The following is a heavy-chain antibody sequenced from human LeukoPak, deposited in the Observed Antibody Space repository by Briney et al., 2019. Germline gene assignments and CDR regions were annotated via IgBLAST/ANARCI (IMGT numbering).Heavy chain of an antibody. D-gene: IGHD4-17*01. V-gene: IGHV4-34*01. J-gene: IGHJ3*02. CDR2: ITHSGST. Sequence: SETLSLTCAVYGGSFSDYYWSWIRQPPGKGLEWIGGITHSGSTNYNPSLKSRVTISVDTSKNQFSLKLSSVTAADTAVYYCARRVYGDCRGAFDIWGQGTMATVSS. CDR3: ARRVYGDCRGAFDI. CDR1: GGSFSDYY.